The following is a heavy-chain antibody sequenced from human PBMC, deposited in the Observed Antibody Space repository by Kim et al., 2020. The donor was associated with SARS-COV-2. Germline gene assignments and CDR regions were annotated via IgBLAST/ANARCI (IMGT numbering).Heavy chain of an antibody. D-gene: IGHD3-22*01. J-gene: IGHJ4*02. CDR3: ASPSYYYDNSGYYPFYH. Sequence: SVKVSCRTPGGTFIGYAISWLRQAPGQGLEWMGGIISTFGTTNYAQRFQGRVTISADESTNTVYMELSSLRSDDTAVYFCASPSYYYDNSGYYPFYHWGQGTLVTVSS. CDR2: IISTFGTT. V-gene: IGHV1-69*13. CDR1: GGTFIGYA.